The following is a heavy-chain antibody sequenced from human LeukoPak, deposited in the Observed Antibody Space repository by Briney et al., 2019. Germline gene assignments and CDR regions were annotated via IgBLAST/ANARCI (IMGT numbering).Heavy chain of an antibody. Sequence: GASVKVSCKASGYTFTSYGISWVRQAPGQGLEWMGWISAYNGNTNYAQKLQGRVTMTTDTSTSTAYMELRSLRSDDTAVYYCARLIYGSGSYYRNYFDYWGQGTLVTVSS. CDR2: ISAYNGNT. CDR3: ARLIYGSGSYYRNYFDY. D-gene: IGHD3-10*01. CDR1: GYTFTSYG. J-gene: IGHJ4*02. V-gene: IGHV1-18*01.